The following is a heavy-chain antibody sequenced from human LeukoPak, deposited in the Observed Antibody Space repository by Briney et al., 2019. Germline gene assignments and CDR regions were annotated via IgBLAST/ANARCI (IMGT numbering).Heavy chain of an antibody. CDR2: IYYSGNT. Sequence: SETLSLTCTVSDDSISSYYWSWIRPAPGKGLEWIGYIYYSGNTNYNPSLKSRLTISVDTSKNQFSLKLSSATAADTAIYYCARMYYDILTFDYWGQGTLVTVSS. CDR3: ARMYYDILTFDY. CDR1: DDSISSYY. V-gene: IGHV4-59*01. D-gene: IGHD3-9*01. J-gene: IGHJ4*02.